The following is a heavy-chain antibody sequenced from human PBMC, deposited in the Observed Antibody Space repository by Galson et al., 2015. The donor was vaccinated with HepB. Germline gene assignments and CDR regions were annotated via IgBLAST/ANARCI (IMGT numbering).Heavy chain of an antibody. CDR1: GFTFSSYA. D-gene: IGHD6-13*01. V-gene: IGHV3-64*01. J-gene: IGHJ2*01. Sequence: SLRLSCAASGFTFSSYAMHWVRQAPGKGLGYVPAISSNGGSTYYANSVKGRFTISRDNAKNTVYLQMNSLRAEDTAVYYCATVQPAYWYFDLWGRGTLVTVSS. CDR3: ATVQPAYWYFDL. CDR2: ISSNGGST.